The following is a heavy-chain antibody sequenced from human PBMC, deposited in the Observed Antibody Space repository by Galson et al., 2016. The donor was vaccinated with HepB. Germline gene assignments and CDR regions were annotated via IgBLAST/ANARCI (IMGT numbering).Heavy chain of an antibody. CDR2: ISYDGTYK. CDR1: GFTFSTSS. V-gene: IGHV3-30-3*01. J-gene: IGHJ4*02. D-gene: IGHD3-16*01. CDR3: ARDWAGVMGYFAY. Sequence: SLRLSCAASGFTFSTSSMHWVRQAPGKGLEWVAVISYDGTYKYYPDSVKGRFTISRDNSNNTLYLQMCSLRAEDTAVYYCARDWAGVMGYFAYWGQGTLVSVSS.